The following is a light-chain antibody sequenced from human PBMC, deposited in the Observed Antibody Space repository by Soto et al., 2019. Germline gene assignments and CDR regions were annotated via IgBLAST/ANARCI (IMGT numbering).Light chain of an antibody. CDR1: QSISSY. CDR2: AAS. J-gene: IGKJ1*01. CDR3: QQSYSTPRK. Sequence: DIQMTQSPAARCASVGDRVTIAGGASQSISSYLHWYRQKPGKAPDLPIYAASSLQSGVPSRFSGSGSGTDFTLTISSLRPEDFATYYCQQSYSTPRKFGQGTKGDI. V-gene: IGKV1-39*01.